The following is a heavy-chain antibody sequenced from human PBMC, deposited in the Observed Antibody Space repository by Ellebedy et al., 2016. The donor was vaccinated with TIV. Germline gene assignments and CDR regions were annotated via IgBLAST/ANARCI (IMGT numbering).Heavy chain of an antibody. V-gene: IGHV1-2*02. Sequence: AASVTVSCKASGYTFTGYYMHWVRQAPGQVLEWMGWINPNSGGTNYAQKFQGRVTMTRDTSISTAYMELSRLRSDDTAVYYCARGSWYLGFDYWGQGTLVTVSS. D-gene: IGHD6-13*01. CDR2: INPNSGGT. J-gene: IGHJ4*02. CDR1: GYTFTGYY. CDR3: ARGSWYLGFDY.